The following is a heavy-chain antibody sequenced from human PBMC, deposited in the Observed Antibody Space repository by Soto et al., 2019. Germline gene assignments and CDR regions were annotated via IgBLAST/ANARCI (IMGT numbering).Heavy chain of an antibody. CDR1: GGTFSSYR. CDR2: IVPIYRTA. Sequence: ASVKVSCKASGGTFSSYRFNWVRQARGQGLEWLGGIVPIYRTADYAQKFQGRVTITADESTRTVYMELSSLKSQDTALYYCARDSGAKLSSSWGQGTLVTVPS. D-gene: IGHD6-13*01. V-gene: IGHV1-69*13. J-gene: IGHJ4*02. CDR3: ARDSGAKLSSS.